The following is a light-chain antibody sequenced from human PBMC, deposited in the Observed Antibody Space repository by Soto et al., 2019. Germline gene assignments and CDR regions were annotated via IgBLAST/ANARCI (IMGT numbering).Light chain of an antibody. V-gene: IGKV3-20*01. CDR1: QSINNRY. CDR3: QQFGSSPGFT. CDR2: GAS. J-gene: IGKJ3*01. Sequence: EIVLTQSPGTLSLSPGERATLSCRASQSINNRYLAWYQQKPGQAPRLLIYGASSRATGIPDRFIGSGSGTDFTLTISSLEPEDVAVYYCQQFGSSPGFTFGPGTKVDIK.